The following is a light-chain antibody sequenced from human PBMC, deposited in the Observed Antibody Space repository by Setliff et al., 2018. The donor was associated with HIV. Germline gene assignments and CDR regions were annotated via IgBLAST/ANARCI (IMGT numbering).Light chain of an antibody. CDR1: SSDVGGYNY. CDR3: SSYTSSSTYG. Sequence: QSVLTQPASVSGSPGQSITISCTGTSSDVGGYNYVSWYQQHPGKAPKLMIYEVSDRPSGVSNRFSGSKSGNTASLTISGLQAEDEADYYCSSYTSSSTYGVGTGTK. CDR2: EVS. V-gene: IGLV2-14*01. J-gene: IGLJ1*01.